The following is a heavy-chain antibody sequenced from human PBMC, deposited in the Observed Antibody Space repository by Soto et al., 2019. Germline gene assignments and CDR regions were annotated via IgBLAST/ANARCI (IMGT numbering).Heavy chain of an antibody. J-gene: IGHJ3*02. CDR1: GYNFSTYW. Sequence: VGSLKISCKAFGYNFSTYWIGWVRQMPGKGLEWMGIVYPGDSDTRYSPSLQGQVTLSADKSISTAYLQWSSLKASDTAMYYCARRGKAFDIWGQGTMVTVSS. CDR2: VYPGDSDT. V-gene: IGHV5-51*01. D-gene: IGHD3-16*01. CDR3: ARRGKAFDI.